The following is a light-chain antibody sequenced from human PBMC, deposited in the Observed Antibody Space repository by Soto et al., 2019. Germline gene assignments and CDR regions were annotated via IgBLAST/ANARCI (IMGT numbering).Light chain of an antibody. CDR2: DAS. CDR1: QSVSSY. CDR3: QQRSNWFT. V-gene: IGKV3-11*01. Sequence: EIVLTQSPATLSLSPGDRATLSCRASQSVSSYLAWYQQKPGQAPRLLIYDASNRATGIPARFSGSGSGTDFPLTISSLEPEDFAVYYCQQRSNWFTFGGGTKVEIK. J-gene: IGKJ4*01.